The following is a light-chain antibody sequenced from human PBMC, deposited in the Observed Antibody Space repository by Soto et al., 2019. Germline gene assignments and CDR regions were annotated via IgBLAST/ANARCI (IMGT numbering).Light chain of an antibody. V-gene: IGKV1-5*01. CDR3: QQSYSTLWT. CDR2: DVS. J-gene: IGKJ1*01. Sequence: IPMTQSPSTPPASLGERVNLTCRASQSIRNWLAWYQQKPGRAPKLLIYDVSTLESGVPSRFSGSGSGTEFTLTISSLQPDDFATYYCQQSYSTLWTFGQGTKVDI. CDR1: QSIRNW.